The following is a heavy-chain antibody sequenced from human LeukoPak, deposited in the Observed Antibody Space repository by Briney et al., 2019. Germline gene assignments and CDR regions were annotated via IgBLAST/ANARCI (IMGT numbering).Heavy chain of an antibody. CDR2: IYYSGST. Sequence: PSETLSLTCTVSGGSISSYYWSWIRQPPGKGLEWIGYIYYSGSTNYNPSLKSRVTISVDTSKNQFSLKLSSVTAADTAVYYCARVYSSPLHYYYGMDVWGQGTTVTVSS. CDR3: ARVYSSPLHYYYGMDV. V-gene: IGHV4-59*01. D-gene: IGHD6-13*01. J-gene: IGHJ6*02. CDR1: GGSISSYY.